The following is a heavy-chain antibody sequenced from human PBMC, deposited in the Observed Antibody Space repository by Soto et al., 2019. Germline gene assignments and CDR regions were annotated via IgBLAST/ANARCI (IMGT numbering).Heavy chain of an antibody. J-gene: IGHJ4*02. CDR1: GDTFGSYT. V-gene: IGHV1-69*02. CDR2: ILPTHGIA. D-gene: IGHD6-25*01. CDR3: AGARGAVGLFDS. Sequence: QVQLVQSGAEMRKPGSSVKVSCKASGDTFGSYTLSWLRRAPGLGLEWMARILPTHGIAHYAQKFQDKVTITAHISTQTTYLESTSLKSDDTAVFFCAGARGAVGLFDSWGQGTRVTVSS.